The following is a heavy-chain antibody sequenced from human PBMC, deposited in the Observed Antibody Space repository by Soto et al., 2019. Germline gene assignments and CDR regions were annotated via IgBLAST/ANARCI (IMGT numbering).Heavy chain of an antibody. J-gene: IGHJ4*02. V-gene: IGHV3-33*01. D-gene: IGHD5-18*01. CDR1: GFIFSNYG. CDR2: IWYDGSDK. Sequence: QVQLVESGGGVVQPGRSLRLSCAASGFIFSNYGMHWVRQAPGKGLEWVAVIWYDGSDKYYPNSVKGRFTISRDNSKNSLYLQMNCLRVEDSAIYYCARGRGHTYGEVDNWGQGTLVTVSS. CDR3: ARGRGHTYGEVDN.